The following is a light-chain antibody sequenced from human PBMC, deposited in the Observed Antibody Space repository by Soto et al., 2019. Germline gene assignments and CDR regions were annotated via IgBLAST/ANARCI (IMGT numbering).Light chain of an antibody. CDR1: TSDIGTNA. CDR2: TNN. Sequence: QSVLTKPPSASGSPGQRVIVSCSGSTSDIGTNAVNWFQHLPGTAPKLLIYTNNQRPSGVPDRFSGSKSGTSASLAISGLQSEDEADYYCATWHDSFYVFGTGTKLTVL. V-gene: IGLV1-44*01. J-gene: IGLJ1*01. CDR3: ATWHDSFYV.